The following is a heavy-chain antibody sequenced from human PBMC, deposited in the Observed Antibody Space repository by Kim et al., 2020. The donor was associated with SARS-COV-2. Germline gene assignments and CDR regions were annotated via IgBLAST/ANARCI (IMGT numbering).Heavy chain of an antibody. V-gene: IGHV3-9*01. J-gene: IGHJ6*02. CDR1: GFTFDDYA. Sequence: GGSLRLSCAASGFTFDDYAMHWVRQAPGKGLEWVSGISWNSGSIGYADSVKGRFTISRDNAKNSLYLQMNSLRAEDTALYYCAKVDTPPTIAAAGGNYYYYGMDVWGQGTTVPVSS. CDR3: AKVDTPPTIAAAGGNYYYYGMDV. CDR2: ISWNSGSI. D-gene: IGHD6-13*01.